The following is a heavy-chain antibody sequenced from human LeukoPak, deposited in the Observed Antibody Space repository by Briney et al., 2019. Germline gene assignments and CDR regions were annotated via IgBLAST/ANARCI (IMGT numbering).Heavy chain of an antibody. CDR2: IFYSGTT. CDR3: ARHDVVPVIRGGFDF. CDR1: GGSVSGYY. V-gene: IGHV4-59*08. J-gene: IGHJ4*02. Sequence: KSSETLSLTCTVSGGSVSGYYWSWIRQSPGKGLEWIGYIFYSGTTLYSPSLKTRVTMSVDTSANQFSLKFSSVTAADTAVYYCARHDVVPVIRGGFDFWGQGTLVTVSS. D-gene: IGHD2-21*02.